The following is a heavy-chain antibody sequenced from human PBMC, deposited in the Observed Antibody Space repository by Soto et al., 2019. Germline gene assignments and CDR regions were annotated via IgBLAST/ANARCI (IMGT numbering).Heavy chain of an antibody. J-gene: IGHJ5*02. CDR1: GGSFSGYY. D-gene: IGHD3-10*01. CDR3: ARGRTMVRGAKNWFDP. V-gene: IGHV4-34*01. CDR2: INHSGST. Sequence: PSETLSLTCAVYGGSFSGYYWIWIRQPPGKGLEWIGEINHSGSTNYNPSLKSRVTISVDTSKNQFSLKLSSVTAADTAVYYCARGRTMVRGAKNWFDPWGQGTLVTVSS.